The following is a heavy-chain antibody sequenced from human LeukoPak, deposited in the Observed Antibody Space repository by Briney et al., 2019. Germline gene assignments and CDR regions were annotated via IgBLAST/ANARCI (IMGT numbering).Heavy chain of an antibody. CDR2: ISSSGSTI. CDR1: GFTFSSYE. D-gene: IGHD6-19*01. J-gene: IGHJ4*02. Sequence: GGSLRLSCAASGFTFSSYEMSWVRQAPGKGLEWVSYISSSGSTIYYADSVKGRFTTSRDNAENSLYLQMNSLRAEDTAVYYCARQTVAGTFFDYWGQGTLVTVSS. V-gene: IGHV3-48*03. CDR3: ARQTVAGTFFDY.